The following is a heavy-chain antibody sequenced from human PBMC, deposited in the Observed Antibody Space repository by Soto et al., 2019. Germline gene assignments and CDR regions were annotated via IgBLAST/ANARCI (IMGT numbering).Heavy chain of an antibody. CDR2: ISPDNGNT. CDR3: ARALGYSGYAGMDV. CDR1: CYTFTIYG. J-gene: IGHJ6*02. V-gene: IGHV1-18*01. D-gene: IGHD5-12*01. Sequence: QVQLVQSGGEVKKPGASVKVSCKASCYTFTIYGINWVRQAPGQGLEWMGWISPDNGNTNYAQKLQGRVTMTTDTSTSTAYMELRSLRSDDTAVYYCARALGYSGYAGMDVWGQGTTVTVSS.